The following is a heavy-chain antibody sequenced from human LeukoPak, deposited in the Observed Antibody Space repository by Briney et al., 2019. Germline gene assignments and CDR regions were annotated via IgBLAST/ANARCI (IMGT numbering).Heavy chain of an antibody. CDR1: GFTFSDYY. CDR2: ISSSGSTI. V-gene: IGHV3-11*01. CDR3: ARDQVYYYDSGGYPAY. Sequence: PGGSLRLSCAASGFTFSDYYMSWIRQAPGKGLEWVSYISSSGSTIYYTDSVKGRFTISRDNAKNSLYLQMNSLRAEDTAVYYCARDQVYYYDSGGYPAYGGQGPLVTVS. J-gene: IGHJ4*02. D-gene: IGHD3-22*01.